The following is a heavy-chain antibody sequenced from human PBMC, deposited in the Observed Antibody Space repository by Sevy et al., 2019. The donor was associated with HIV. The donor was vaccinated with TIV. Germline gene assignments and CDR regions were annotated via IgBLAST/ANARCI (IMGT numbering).Heavy chain of an antibody. CDR2: IYYSGST. D-gene: IGHD6-13*01. CDR1: GGSISSSSYY. J-gene: IGHJ6*02. CDR3: ASIIAAAGLDYYYYGMDV. V-gene: IGHV4-39*01. Sequence: SETLSLTCTVSGGSISSSSYYWGWIRQPPGKGLEWIGSIYYSGSTYYNPSLKSRVTISVDTSKNQFPLKLSSVTAADTAVYYCASIIAAAGLDYYYYGMDVWGQGTTVTVSS.